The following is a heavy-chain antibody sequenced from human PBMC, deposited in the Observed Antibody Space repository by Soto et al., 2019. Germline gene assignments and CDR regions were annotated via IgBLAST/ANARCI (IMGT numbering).Heavy chain of an antibody. CDR1: GFTFSSYA. Sequence: EVQLLESGGGLVQPGGSLRLSCAASGFTFSSYAMSWVRQAPGKGLEWVSVISSRGGSTYYADSVKGRFTISRDNSKNPLYRQMTSLRAEDTAVYYCAKDLPDPGYYWGQGTLVTVSS. CDR3: AKDLPDPGYY. V-gene: IGHV3-23*01. J-gene: IGHJ4*02. CDR2: ISSRGGST.